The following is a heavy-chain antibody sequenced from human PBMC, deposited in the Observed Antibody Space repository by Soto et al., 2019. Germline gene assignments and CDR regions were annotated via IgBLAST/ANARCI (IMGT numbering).Heavy chain of an antibody. V-gene: IGHV3-21*01. D-gene: IGHD4-17*01. J-gene: IGHJ4*02. CDR2: ISSSSSYI. CDR1: GFTFSSYS. Sequence: PGGSLRLSCAASGFTFSSYSMNWVRQAPGKGLEWVSSISSSSSYIYYADSVKGRFTISRDNSKNTLYLQMNSLRAEDTAVYYCTRDFVDGDFDYWGQGTLVTVSS. CDR3: TRDFVDGDFDY.